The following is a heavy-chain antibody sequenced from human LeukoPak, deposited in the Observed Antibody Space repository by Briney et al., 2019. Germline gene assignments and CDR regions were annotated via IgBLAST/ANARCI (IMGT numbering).Heavy chain of an antibody. CDR1: GYSISSGYY. J-gene: IGHJ4*02. D-gene: IGHD2-2*01. Sequence: SETLSLTCAVSGYSISSGYYWGWIRQPPGKGLEWIGSIYHNGSTYYNPSLKSRVTISVDTSKNQFSLKLSSVTAADTAVYYCASSRRPEPAGYWGQGTLVTVSS. CDR3: ASSRRPEPAGY. CDR2: IYHNGST. V-gene: IGHV4-38-2*01.